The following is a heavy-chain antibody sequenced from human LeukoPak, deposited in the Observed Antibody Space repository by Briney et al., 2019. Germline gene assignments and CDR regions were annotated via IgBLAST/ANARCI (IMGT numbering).Heavy chain of an antibody. CDR3: ARDGRFWSGYYSTYYFDY. CDR2: IKQDGSEK. J-gene: IGHJ4*02. CDR1: GFTFSSYW. Sequence: GGSLRLSCAASGFTFSSYWMSWVRQVPGKGLEWVANIKQDGSEKYYVDSVKGRFTISRDNAKNSLYLQMNSLRAEDTAVYYCARDGRFWSGYYSTYYFDYWGQGTLVTVSS. V-gene: IGHV3-7*01. D-gene: IGHD3-3*01.